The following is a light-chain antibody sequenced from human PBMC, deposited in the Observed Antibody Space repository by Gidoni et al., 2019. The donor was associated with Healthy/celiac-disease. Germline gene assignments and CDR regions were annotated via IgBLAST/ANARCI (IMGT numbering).Light chain of an antibody. J-gene: IGKJ4*01. CDR3: QQYGNCPYT. V-gene: IGKV3-11*01. CDR1: QYISSY. Sequence: DIVLTQSPASLSVSLGDRATISCRASQYISSYLDWYQQKPGQAPKLLIYDASNWATGVPARFSGSGSGTDFTFTISSLEPEDIAVYYCQQYGNCPYTFGGGTKVEIK. CDR2: DAS.